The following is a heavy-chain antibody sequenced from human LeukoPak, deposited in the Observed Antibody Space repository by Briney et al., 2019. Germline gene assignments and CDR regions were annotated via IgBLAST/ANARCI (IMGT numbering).Heavy chain of an antibody. CDR3: AREPITMTAPNWFDP. J-gene: IGHJ5*02. V-gene: IGHV4-30-4*01. CDR2: IYYSGST. CDR1: GASISSGDYY. D-gene: IGHD3-22*01. Sequence: SETLSLTCTVSGASISSGDYYWSWIRQPPGKGLEWIGYIYYSGSTYYNPSLKSRVTISVDTSKNQFSLKLSSVTAADTAVYYCAREPITMTAPNWFDPWGQGTLVTVSS.